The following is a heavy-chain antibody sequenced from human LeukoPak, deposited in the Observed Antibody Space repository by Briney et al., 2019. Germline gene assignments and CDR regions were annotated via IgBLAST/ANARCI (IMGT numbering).Heavy chain of an antibody. Sequence: KPSETLSLTCTVSGGSISSSSYYWGWIRQPPGKGLEWIGSIYYSGSTYYNPSLKSRVTISVDTSKNQFSLKLSSVTAADTAVYYCARHKTGSGGWHLLDYWGQGTLVTVSS. CDR3: ARHKTGSGGWHLLDY. V-gene: IGHV4-39*01. CDR2: IYYSGST. J-gene: IGHJ4*02. CDR1: GGSISSSSYY. D-gene: IGHD6-19*01.